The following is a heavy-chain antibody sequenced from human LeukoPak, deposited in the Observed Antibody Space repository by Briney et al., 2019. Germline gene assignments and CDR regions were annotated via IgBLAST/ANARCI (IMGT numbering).Heavy chain of an antibody. CDR3: ASTGPHRGTPHYYYYYMDV. V-gene: IGHV1-2*02. J-gene: IGHJ6*03. CDR2: INPNSGGT. CDR1: GYTFTGYY. D-gene: IGHD1-14*01. Sequence: GASVKVSCKASGYTFTGYYMHWVRQAPGQGLEWMGWINPNSGGTNYAQKFQGRVTMTRDTSISTAYMELSRLRSDDTAVYYCASTGPHRGTPHYYYYYMDVWGKGTTVTVSS.